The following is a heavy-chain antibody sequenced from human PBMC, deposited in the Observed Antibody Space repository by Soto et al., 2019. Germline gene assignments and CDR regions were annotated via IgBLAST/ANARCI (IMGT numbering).Heavy chain of an antibody. J-gene: IGHJ5*02. V-gene: IGHV4-31*03. CDR2: IYYSGST. Sequence: QVQLQESGPGLVKPSQTLSLTCTVSVGSISSGGYYWSWIRQHPGKGLECIGDIYYSGSTYYNPSLQSRASTQVETSKKRFSLPLGSVTAADTAVTSCGGAIDPWGQGSLVTVSS. CDR3: GGAIDP. CDR1: VGSISSGGYY.